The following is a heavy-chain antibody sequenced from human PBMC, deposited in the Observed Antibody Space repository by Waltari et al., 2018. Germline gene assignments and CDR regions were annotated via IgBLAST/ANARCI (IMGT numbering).Heavy chain of an antibody. CDR3: ARMMPKYTSGWALDY. J-gene: IGHJ4*02. Sequence: EVQLVESGGGLVQPGGSLRLSCAASGFTFSSYWMSWVRQAPGKGLEWVANIKQDGSEKYYVDSVKGRFTISRDNAKNSLYLQMNSLRAEDTALYYCARMMPKYTSGWALDYWGQGTLVTVAS. V-gene: IGHV3-7*01. CDR1: GFTFSSYW. D-gene: IGHD6-19*01. CDR2: IKQDGSEK.